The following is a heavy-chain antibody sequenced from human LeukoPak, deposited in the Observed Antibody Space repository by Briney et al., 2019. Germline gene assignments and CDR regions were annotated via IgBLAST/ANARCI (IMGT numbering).Heavy chain of an antibody. CDR3: ARSVKMPTIVH. V-gene: IGHV1-46*03. Sequence: ASVKVSCKASGYTFTTYYMHWVRQAPGQGFQWMGIINPSGGSTSYAQKFQGRVTMTRDTSTSTVYMELSSLRSDDTAIYYCARSVKMPTIVHWGQGTLVTVSS. CDR1: GYTFTTYY. CDR2: INPSGGST. D-gene: IGHD5-24*01. J-gene: IGHJ4*02.